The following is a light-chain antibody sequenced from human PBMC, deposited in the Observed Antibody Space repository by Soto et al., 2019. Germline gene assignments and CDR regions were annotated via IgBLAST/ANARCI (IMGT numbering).Light chain of an antibody. CDR2: GAS. CDR3: QQSSTTPWT. Sequence: DIQMTQSPPSLSASLGDSVTITCRASQTITRNLNWYQQKPGKPPNLLIFGASSLQSGVPSRFVGSGSGTHFTLTVTNLQPEDFVTYFCQQSSTTPWTFGQGTKVEVK. CDR1: QTITRN. J-gene: IGKJ1*01. V-gene: IGKV1-39*01.